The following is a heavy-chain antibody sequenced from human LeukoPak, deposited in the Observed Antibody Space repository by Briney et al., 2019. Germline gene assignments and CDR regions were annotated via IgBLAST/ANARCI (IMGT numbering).Heavy chain of an antibody. CDR1: GFTFSSYA. CDR3: AKDGGSHLDY. CDR2: ISGSGGTT. Sequence: GGSLRLSCAASGFTFSSYAMSWVRQAPGKGLEWVSGISGSGGTTYYADSVKGRFTISRDNSKNTLYLQMNSLRAEDTAVYYCAKDGGSHLDYWGQGTLVTVSS. V-gene: IGHV3-23*01. D-gene: IGHD2-15*01. J-gene: IGHJ4*02.